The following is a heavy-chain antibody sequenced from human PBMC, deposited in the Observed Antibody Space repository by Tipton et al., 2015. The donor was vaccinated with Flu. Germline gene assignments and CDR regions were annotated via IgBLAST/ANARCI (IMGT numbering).Heavy chain of an antibody. Sequence: SLRLSCAASGFTFTRYWMHWVRQAPGKGPVWVSRINGDGSITTYADSVKGRFTISRDNAKNTLYLQMNSLRAEDTAVYYCASLTTVTTHWFDPWGQGALVTVSS. CDR2: INGDGSIT. CDR3: ASLTTVTTHWFDP. V-gene: IGHV3-74*03. D-gene: IGHD4-17*01. J-gene: IGHJ5*02. CDR1: GFTFTRYW.